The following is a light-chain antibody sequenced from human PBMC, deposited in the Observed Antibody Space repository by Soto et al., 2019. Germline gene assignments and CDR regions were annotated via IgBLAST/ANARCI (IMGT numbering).Light chain of an antibody. CDR2: DTS. CDR3: LLSYRGAFVV. Sequence: QAVVTQAPSLTLSPGGTVTLTCGSSTGAVTSGHYPYWFQQSPGQAPRTLIYDTSNKHSWTPARFSGSLLGGKAALTLSGAQPEDEADYYCLLSYRGAFVVFGGGTKLTVL. CDR1: TGAVTSGHY. J-gene: IGLJ2*01. V-gene: IGLV7-46*01.